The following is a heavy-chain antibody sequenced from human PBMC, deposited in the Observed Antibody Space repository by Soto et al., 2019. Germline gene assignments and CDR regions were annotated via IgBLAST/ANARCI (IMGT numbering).Heavy chain of an antibody. J-gene: IGHJ4*02. CDR2: ISGHNGNT. V-gene: IGHV1-18*01. D-gene: IGHD6-19*01. Sequence: QVPXXQSGXXVXKXXXSXXXSCXASGYTFTSYGXSWVRXAPGQGLEWMGWISGHNGNTNYAQKLQGRVTMTTDTSTSTAYMELRSLRSDDTAVYYCARDLAVGLVDYWGQGTLVTVSS. CDR3: ARDLAVGLVDY. CDR1: GYTFTSYG.